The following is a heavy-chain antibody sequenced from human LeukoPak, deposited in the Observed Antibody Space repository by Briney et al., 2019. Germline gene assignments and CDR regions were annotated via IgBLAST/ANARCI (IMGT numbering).Heavy chain of an antibody. V-gene: IGHV3-23*01. Sequence: PGGSLRLSCAASGFTFSSYAMNWVRQAPGKGLEWVSAIGGSDGGTYYSDSVKGRFTISRDNSENTLYLQLNSPRAEDTAIYYCAKDFWRQDNPGGIFDYWGLGTLVTVSS. CDR1: GFTFSSYA. CDR3: AKDFWRQDNPGGIFDY. J-gene: IGHJ4*02. D-gene: IGHD3-3*01. CDR2: IGGSDGGT.